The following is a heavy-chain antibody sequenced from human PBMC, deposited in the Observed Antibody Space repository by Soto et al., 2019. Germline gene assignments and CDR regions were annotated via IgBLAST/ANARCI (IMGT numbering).Heavy chain of an antibody. Sequence: GGSLRLSCAASGFTVKNYQMNWVRQAPGKGLEWLSVIYSGGVTYYPDSVKGRFTTIRDTSKNTVYLQMNSLRADDTAMYYCARDPSTTGYYGLDVWGQGTTVTVSS. CDR3: ARDPSTTGYYGLDV. J-gene: IGHJ6*02. V-gene: IGHV3-53*01. CDR1: GFTVKNYQ. CDR2: IYSGGVT.